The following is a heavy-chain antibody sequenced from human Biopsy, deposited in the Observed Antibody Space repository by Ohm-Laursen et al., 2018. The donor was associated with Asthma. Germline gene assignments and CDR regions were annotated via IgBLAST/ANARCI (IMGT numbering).Heavy chain of an antibody. CDR1: GYTFNSAG. CDR2: ISAYNGNT. J-gene: IGHJ6*02. Sequence: SSVKVSCKTSGYTFNSAGITWVRQAPGQGLEWMGWISAYNGNTKVAQKLQDRVTMITDTSTSTAYMELRSLRSDDTAVYFCARAVDYSHYYGIDVWGQGTTVTV. V-gene: IGHV1-18*01. D-gene: IGHD3-10*01. CDR3: ARAVDYSHYYGIDV.